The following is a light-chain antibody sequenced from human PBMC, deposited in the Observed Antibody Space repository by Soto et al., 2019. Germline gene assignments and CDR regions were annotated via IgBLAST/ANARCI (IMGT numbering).Light chain of an antibody. CDR2: GAS. CDR3: QQYGSSGT. CDR1: QSIGKRY. Sequence: ETVLTQSPGTVSLSPGESATLSCRASQSIGKRYLAWFQHKPGQAPRLLIYGASTRATGIPDRFRGRGSGTDFSLTVSRLESEDFAVYYCQQYGSSGTFGQGTKVDIK. V-gene: IGKV3-20*01. J-gene: IGKJ1*01.